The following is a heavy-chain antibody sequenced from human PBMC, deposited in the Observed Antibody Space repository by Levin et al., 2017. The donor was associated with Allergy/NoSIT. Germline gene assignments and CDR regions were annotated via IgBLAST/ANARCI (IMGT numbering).Heavy chain of an antibody. CDR1: GFSFTSYW. J-gene: IGHJ4*02. CDR3: ARHTSTSRVGARGV. V-gene: IGHV5-51*01. Sequence: GGSLRLSCKGSGFSFTSYWIAWVRQMPGKGLEWMGIIYPGDSDTRYSPSFQGQVTISADKSISTAYLQWSSLKASDSAMYYCARHTSTSRVGARGVWGQGTLVTVSS. CDR2: IYPGDSDT. D-gene: IGHD3-10*01.